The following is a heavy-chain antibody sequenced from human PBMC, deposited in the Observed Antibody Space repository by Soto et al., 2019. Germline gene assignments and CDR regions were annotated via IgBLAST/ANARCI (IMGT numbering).Heavy chain of an antibody. J-gene: IGHJ4*02. CDR1: GGSINSYW. V-gene: IGHV4-4*07. CDR3: ARDIGSYAYGEGY. Sequence: LSLTCSVSGGSINSYWWSWIRQPAGKGLEWIGRVYSTGATDYNPSLNSRATMSVETSKNQFSLKLTSVTAADTAVYYCARDIGSYAYGEGYWGQGIQVTVSS. D-gene: IGHD3-10*01. CDR2: VYSTGAT.